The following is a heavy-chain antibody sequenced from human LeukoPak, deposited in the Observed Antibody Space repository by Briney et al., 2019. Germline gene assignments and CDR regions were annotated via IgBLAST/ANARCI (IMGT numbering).Heavy chain of an antibody. CDR2: IRSKANSYAT. J-gene: IGHJ4*02. D-gene: IGHD3-3*01. V-gene: IGHV3-73*01. Sequence: GGSLRLPCAASGFTFSGSAMHWVRQASGKGLEWVGRIRSKANSYATAYAASVKGRFTISRDDSKNTAYLQMNSLKTEDTAVYYCTARWAYYDFWSGNDYWGQGTLVTVSS. CDR3: TARWAYYDFWSGNDY. CDR1: GFTFSGSA.